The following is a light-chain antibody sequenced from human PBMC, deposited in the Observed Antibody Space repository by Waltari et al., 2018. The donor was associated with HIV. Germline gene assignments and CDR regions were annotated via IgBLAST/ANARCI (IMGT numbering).Light chain of an antibody. CDR2: GAS. Sequence: EIVLTQSPGTLSLSPGERATLSCRASQSVSSSYLAWYQQRPGQAPRLLIYGASVRATGIPDRFSGSGSGTDFTLTVSRLEPEDFAVYYCHQYGTSLVHTFGQGTKLEIK. J-gene: IGKJ2*01. V-gene: IGKV3-20*01. CDR1: QSVSSSY. CDR3: HQYGTSLVHT.